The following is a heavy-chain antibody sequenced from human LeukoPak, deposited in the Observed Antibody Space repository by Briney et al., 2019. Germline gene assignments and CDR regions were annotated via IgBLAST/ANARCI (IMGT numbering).Heavy chain of an antibody. J-gene: IGHJ4*02. V-gene: IGHV1-2*02. D-gene: IGHD5-12*01. CDR2: INPNSGGT. CDR1: GYTFTGYY. CDR3: ARDRWGSGYDPSYFDY. Sequence: ASVTVSCKASGYTFTGYYMHWVRQAPGQGLEWMGWINPNSGGTNYAQKFQGSVNMTRDTSICTAYMELSRLRSDDTAVYYCARDRWGSGYDPSYFDYWGQGTLVTVSS.